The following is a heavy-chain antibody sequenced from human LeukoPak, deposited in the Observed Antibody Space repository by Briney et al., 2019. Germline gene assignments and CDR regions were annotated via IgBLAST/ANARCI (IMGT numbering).Heavy chain of an antibody. V-gene: IGHV3-30*02. D-gene: IGHD5-12*01. CDR3: AKESDSGYHSEGPKN. CDR2: VRNDGSNE. J-gene: IGHJ4*02. CDR1: GFVLSDYG. Sequence: GGSLRLSCAASGFVLSDYGMHLVRQAPGKGLEWVAFVRNDGSNEYYVGSVKGRFTISRDKSKNTLYLQMNTLRAEDTAVYSCAKESDSGYHSEGPKNWGLGTLVTVSS.